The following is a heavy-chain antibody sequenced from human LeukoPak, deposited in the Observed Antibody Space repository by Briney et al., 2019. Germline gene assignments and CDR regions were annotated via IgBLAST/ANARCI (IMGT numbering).Heavy chain of an antibody. V-gene: IGHV3-48*02. D-gene: IGHD6-19*01. CDR3: ARVGSKWLVNDY. CDR1: GFTLSGYS. Sequence: GGSLRLSCAASGFTLSGYSMNWVRQAPRKGLEWVSYISGSTSSISYADSVKGRFTTSRDNARNSLYLQMNSLRDEDTAVYYCARVGSKWLVNDYWGQGTLVTVSS. J-gene: IGHJ4*02. CDR2: ISGSTSSI.